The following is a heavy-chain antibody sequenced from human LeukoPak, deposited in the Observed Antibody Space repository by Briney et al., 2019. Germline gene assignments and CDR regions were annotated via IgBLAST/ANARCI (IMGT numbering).Heavy chain of an antibody. V-gene: IGHV3-30*02. D-gene: IGHD1-14*01. CDR3: AKDTTPPKAGFDP. Sequence: GGSLRLSCTASGFTFSSYGMHWVRQAPGKGLEWVAFIRYDGSNKYYADSVKGRFTISRDNSKNTLYLQMNSLRAEDTAVYYCAKDTTPPKAGFDPWGQGTLVTVSS. CDR1: GFTFSSYG. CDR2: IRYDGSNK. J-gene: IGHJ5*02.